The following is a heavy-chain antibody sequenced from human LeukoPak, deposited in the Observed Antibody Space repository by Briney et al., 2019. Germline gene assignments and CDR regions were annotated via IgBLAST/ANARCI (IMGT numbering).Heavy chain of an antibody. CDR3: ARDQRSSGYYAN. Sequence: GGTLRLSCAASGFTFSSYGMSWVRQAPGKGLEWVSAISGSGGSTYYADSVKGRFTISRDNSKNTLYLQMNSLRAEDTAVYYCARDQRSSGYYANWGQGTLVTVSS. D-gene: IGHD3-22*01. V-gene: IGHV3-23*01. J-gene: IGHJ4*02. CDR1: GFTFSSYG. CDR2: ISGSGGST.